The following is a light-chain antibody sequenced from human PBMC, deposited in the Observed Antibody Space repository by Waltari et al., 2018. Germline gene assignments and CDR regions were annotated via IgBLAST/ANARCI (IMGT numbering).Light chain of an antibody. CDR3: QQRFTWPPFT. Sequence: IVVTQSPAALSLSPGERATLPCRASQTISTYLAWYQQKPGQAPRLLIYDASKRAPAIPVRFSGSGYVTDFTLTINSLEPEDFAVYYCQQRFTWPPFTFGGGTKIEIK. V-gene: IGKV3-11*01. CDR2: DAS. CDR1: QTISTY. J-gene: IGKJ4*01.